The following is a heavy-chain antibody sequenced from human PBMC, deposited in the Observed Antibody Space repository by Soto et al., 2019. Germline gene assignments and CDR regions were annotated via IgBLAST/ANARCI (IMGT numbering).Heavy chain of an antibody. J-gene: IGHJ4*02. CDR3: AKEQEAATLVVIELDY. V-gene: IGHV3-23*01. D-gene: IGHD3-22*01. Sequence: PGGSLRLSCAASGFTFSSYAMSWVRQAPGKGLEWVSAISGSGGSTYYADSVKGRFTISRDNSKSTLYLQMNSLRAEDAAVYYCAKEQEAATLVVIELDYWGQGTLVTVSS. CDR1: GFTFSSYA. CDR2: ISGSGGST.